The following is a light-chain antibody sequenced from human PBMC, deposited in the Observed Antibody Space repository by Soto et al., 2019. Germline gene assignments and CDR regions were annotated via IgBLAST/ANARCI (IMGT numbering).Light chain of an antibody. CDR1: QSVTSSY. CDR2: GAS. CDR3: QQYGSSPPYT. V-gene: IGKV3-20*01. J-gene: IGKJ2*01. Sequence: EIVLTQSPGTLSLSPGEGATLSCRASQSVTSSYLAWYQQKPGQAPRLLIYGASSRATGIPDRFSGSGSGNDFPLTISRLEPEDFAVYYCQQYGSSPPYTFGQGTKLEIK.